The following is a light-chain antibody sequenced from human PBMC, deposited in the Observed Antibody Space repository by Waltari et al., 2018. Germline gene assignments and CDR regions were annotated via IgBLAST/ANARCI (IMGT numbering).Light chain of an antibody. Sequence: DIVMTQSPDSLAVSLGARATITCKSSQSVLYSSNNKNYLAWYQHKSGQPPKLLIYWASTRESGVPDRFSGSGSGTDFSLTINNLQPEDVAVYYCHQYYANPQTFGQGTRVEIK. J-gene: IGKJ1*01. V-gene: IGKV4-1*01. CDR1: QSVLYSSNNKNY. CDR2: WAS. CDR3: HQYYANPQT.